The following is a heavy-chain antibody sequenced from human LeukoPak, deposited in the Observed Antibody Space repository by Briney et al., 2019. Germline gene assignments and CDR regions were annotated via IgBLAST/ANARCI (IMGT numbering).Heavy chain of an antibody. Sequence: PSETLSLTCTVSGGSISSSSYFWGWLRQPPGKGGEWIGYIYYSGSTNDNPSLKSRLTISVDTSKNQFSLKLNSVTAADTAVYYCARLIATAGTADWFDSWGQGTLVSVSS. V-gene: IGHV4-61*05. D-gene: IGHD6-13*01. CDR1: GGSISSSSYF. CDR3: ARLIATAGTADWFDS. J-gene: IGHJ5*01. CDR2: IYYSGST.